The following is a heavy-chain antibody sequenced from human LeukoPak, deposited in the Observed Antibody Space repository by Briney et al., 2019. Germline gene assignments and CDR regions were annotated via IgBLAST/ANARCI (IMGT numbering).Heavy chain of an antibody. D-gene: IGHD3-3*01. V-gene: IGHV3-30-3*01. J-gene: IGHJ4*02. Sequence: GGSLRLSCAASGFTFSSYAMHWVRQAPGKGLEWVALIPYDGSNKYYADSVKGRFTISRDNSKNTLYLQMNSLSPEDTAVYYCASDMSYSGYYIDYWGQGTLVTVPS. CDR3: ASDMSYSGYYIDY. CDR1: GFTFSSYA. CDR2: IPYDGSNK.